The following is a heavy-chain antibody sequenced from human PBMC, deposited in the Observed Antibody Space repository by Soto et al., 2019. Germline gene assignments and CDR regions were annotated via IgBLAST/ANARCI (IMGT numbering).Heavy chain of an antibody. CDR3: AIENGEIVVVTAAGLDY. Sequence: GASVKVSCKASGYTFTSYGISWVRQAPGQGLEWMGWISAYNGNTNYAQKLQGRVTMTTDTSTSTAYMELRSLRSDDTAVYYCAIENGEIVVVTAAGLDYWGQGTLVTVSS. V-gene: IGHV1-18*01. CDR1: GYTFTSYG. CDR2: ISAYNGNT. D-gene: IGHD2-2*01. J-gene: IGHJ4*02.